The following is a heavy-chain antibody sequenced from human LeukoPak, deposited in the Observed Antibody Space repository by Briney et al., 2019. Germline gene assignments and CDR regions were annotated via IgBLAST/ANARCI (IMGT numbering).Heavy chain of an antibody. Sequence: PSETLSLTCAVYGGCFSGYYWSWIRQPPGKGLEWIGEINHSGSTNYNPSLKSRVTISVDTSKNQFSLKLSSVTAADTAVYYCARGRPGTGDYWGQGTLVTVSS. CDR2: INHSGST. J-gene: IGHJ4*02. V-gene: IGHV4-34*01. CDR3: ARGRPGTGDY. CDR1: GGCFSGYY. D-gene: IGHD6-13*01.